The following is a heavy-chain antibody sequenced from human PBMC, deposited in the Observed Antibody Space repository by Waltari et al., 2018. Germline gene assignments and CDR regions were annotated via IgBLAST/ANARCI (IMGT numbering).Heavy chain of an antibody. CDR2: IYYSGST. J-gene: IGHJ4*02. Sequence: QVQLQESGPGLVKPSETLSLTCTVSGGSISSYYWSWIRQPPGKGLEWIGYIYYSGSTNYNPSLKSRVTISVDKSKNQFSLKLSSVTAADTAVYYCASSRSGSGTLIDYWGQGTLVTVSS. CDR3: ASSRSGSGTLIDY. D-gene: IGHD3-3*01. V-gene: IGHV4-59*12. CDR1: GGSISSYY.